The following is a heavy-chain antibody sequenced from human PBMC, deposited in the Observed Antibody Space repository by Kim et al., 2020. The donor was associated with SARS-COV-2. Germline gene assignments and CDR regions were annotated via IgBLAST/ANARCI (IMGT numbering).Heavy chain of an antibody. D-gene: IGHD5-18*01. CDR2: GTT. V-gene: IGHV3-15*01. J-gene: IGHJ4*02. CDR3: TTAGYGFDY. Sequence: GTTDYAAPVKGRFTISRDDSKNTLYLQMNSLKTEDTAVYYCTTAGYGFDYWGQGTLVTVSS.